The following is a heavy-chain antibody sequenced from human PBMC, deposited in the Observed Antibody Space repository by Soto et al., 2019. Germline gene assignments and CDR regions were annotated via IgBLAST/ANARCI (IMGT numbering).Heavy chain of an antibody. J-gene: IGHJ4*02. V-gene: IGHV1-69*02. CDR1: GGTFSSYT. CDR2: IIPILGIA. Sequence: QVQLVQSGAEVKKPGSSVKVSCKASGGTFSSYTISWVRQAPGQGLEWMGRIIPILGIANYAKKFQGRVTITADKSTSTAYMELSSLRSEDTAVYYCSRAGGDDDLLHYWGQGTLVTVSS. CDR3: SRAGGDDDLLHY. D-gene: IGHD3-3*01.